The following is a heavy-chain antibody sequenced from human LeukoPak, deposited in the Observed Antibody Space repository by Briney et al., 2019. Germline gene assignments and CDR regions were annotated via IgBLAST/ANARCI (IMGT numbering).Heavy chain of an antibody. Sequence: GGSLRLSCAASGFTFNDYYMSWIRQAPGKGLEWVSDISNSGNTVFYADSVKGRFTISRDNAKNSLYLQMNSLRAEDTAVYYCARDRGIAVIGAFDIWGQGTMVTVSS. CDR2: ISNSGNTV. CDR3: ARDRGIAVIGAFDI. D-gene: IGHD6-19*01. J-gene: IGHJ3*02. CDR1: GFTFNDYY. V-gene: IGHV3-11*04.